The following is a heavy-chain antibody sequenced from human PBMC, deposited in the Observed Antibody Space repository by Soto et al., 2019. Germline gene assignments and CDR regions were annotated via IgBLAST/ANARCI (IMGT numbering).Heavy chain of an antibody. V-gene: IGHV3-23*01. Sequence: GGSLRLSCAASGFTFSSYAMSWVRQAPGKGLEWVSAISGSGGSTYYADSVKGRFTISRDNSKNTLYLQMNSLRAEDTAVYYCAKDREPPLTGPVTKFDYWGQGTLVTVSS. CDR1: GFTFSSYA. CDR2: ISGSGGST. CDR3: AKDREPPLTGPVTKFDY. J-gene: IGHJ4*02. D-gene: IGHD3-9*01.